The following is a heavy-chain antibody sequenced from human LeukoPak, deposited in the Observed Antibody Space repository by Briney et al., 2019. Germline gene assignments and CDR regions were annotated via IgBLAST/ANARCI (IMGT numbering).Heavy chain of an antibody. J-gene: IGHJ6*02. CDR3: AKDSIVGALYDYGMDV. V-gene: IGHV3-7*03. D-gene: IGHD1-26*01. CDR1: TFSFSTYW. Sequence: GGSLRLSCAAPTFSFSTYWMTWVRQAPGKGLEWVANIKQDGSEKNYVDSVKGRFTISRDNTKKSLYLQMNSLRAEDTALYYCAKDSIVGALYDYGMDVWGQGTTVTVSS. CDR2: IKQDGSEK.